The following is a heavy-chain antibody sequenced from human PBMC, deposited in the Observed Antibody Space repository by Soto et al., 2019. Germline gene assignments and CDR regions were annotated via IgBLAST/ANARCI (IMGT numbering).Heavy chain of an antibody. CDR3: AKNGQPPYYYYGMDV. CDR1: GYTFTRYG. D-gene: IGHD2-8*01. J-gene: IGHJ6*02. Sequence: QGQLVQSGAEVKKPGASVKVSCKASGYTFTRYGISWVRQAPGQGLEWMGWISGDNGETKYAQKFQGRVTMTVDTSTTTAYMELRSLTSDDRAVYYCAKNGQPPYYYYGMDVWGQGTTVTVSS. CDR2: ISGDNGET. V-gene: IGHV1-18*01.